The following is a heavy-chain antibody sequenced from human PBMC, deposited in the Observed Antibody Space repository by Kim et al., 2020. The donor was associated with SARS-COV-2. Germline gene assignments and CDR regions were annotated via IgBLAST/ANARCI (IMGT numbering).Heavy chain of an antibody. J-gene: IGHJ4*02. CDR1: GYSFTSYW. D-gene: IGHD3-10*01. V-gene: IGHV5-10-1*01. Sequence: GESLKISCKGSGYSFTSYWISWVRQMPGKGLEWMGRIDPSDSYTNYSPSFQGHVTISADKSISTAYLQWSSLKASDTAMYYCAIQFLSYGSGSPKSYWGQGTLVTVSS. CDR2: IDPSDSYT. CDR3: AIQFLSYGSGSPKSY.